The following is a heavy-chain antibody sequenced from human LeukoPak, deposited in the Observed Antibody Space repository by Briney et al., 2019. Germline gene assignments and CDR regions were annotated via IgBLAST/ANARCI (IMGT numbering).Heavy chain of an antibody. J-gene: IGHJ4*02. CDR3: AKAPRGGSYYFDF. V-gene: IGHV3-23*01. CDR2: ISGSGGTT. Sequence: GGSLRLSCAASGFTFSTYAMSWVRQAPGKGLEWVSAISGSGGTTFYADSVKGRFTLSRDNSKNTLYLQMNSLRAEDTAVYHCAKAPRGGSYYFDFWGQGTVVTVSS. D-gene: IGHD1-26*01. CDR1: GFTFSTYA.